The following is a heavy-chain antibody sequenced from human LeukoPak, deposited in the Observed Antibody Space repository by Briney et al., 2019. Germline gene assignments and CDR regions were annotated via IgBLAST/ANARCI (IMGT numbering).Heavy chain of an antibody. CDR3: AVTTGYTYGYRSIDY. CDR2: IYYRGST. J-gene: IGHJ4*02. CDR1: GGSITSNNYY. D-gene: IGHD5-18*01. Sequence: SETLSLTCTVSGGSITSNNYYCGWVRQPPGKGLEWIGTIYYRGSTYYNPSLKSRVTISIDTSKNQFSLKLNSVTAADTAVFYCAVTTGYTYGYRSIDYWGQGTLVTVSS. V-gene: IGHV4-39*01.